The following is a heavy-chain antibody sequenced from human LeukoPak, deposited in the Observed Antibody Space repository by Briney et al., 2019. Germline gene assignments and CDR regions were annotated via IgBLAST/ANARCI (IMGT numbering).Heavy chain of an antibody. CDR3: AREGSSGWYVSFYYYGMDV. J-gene: IGHJ6*02. CDR1: GFTFSSYG. Sequence: GSLRLSCAASGFTFSSYGMHWVRQAPGKGLEWVAVIWYDGSNKYYADSVKGRFTISRDNSKNTLYLQMNSLRAEDTAVYYCAREGSSGWYVSFYYYGMDVWGQGTTVTVSS. D-gene: IGHD6-19*01. V-gene: IGHV3-33*01. CDR2: IWYDGSNK.